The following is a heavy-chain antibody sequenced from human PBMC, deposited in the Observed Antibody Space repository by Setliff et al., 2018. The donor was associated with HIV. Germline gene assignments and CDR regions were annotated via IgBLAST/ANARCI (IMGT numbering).Heavy chain of an antibody. D-gene: IGHD2-15*01. V-gene: IGHV4-34*01. Sequence: SETLSLTCAVYGGSFSGYYWSRIRQPPGKGLEWIGEINHSGSTNYNASLKSRVTLSVDTSKKQFSLKLRSVTAADTAVYYCASLGYCSGVRCYQPSYYYYGLDVWGQGTTVTVSS. CDR1: GGSFSGYY. J-gene: IGHJ6*02. CDR3: ASLGYCSGVRCYQPSYYYYGLDV. CDR2: INHSGST.